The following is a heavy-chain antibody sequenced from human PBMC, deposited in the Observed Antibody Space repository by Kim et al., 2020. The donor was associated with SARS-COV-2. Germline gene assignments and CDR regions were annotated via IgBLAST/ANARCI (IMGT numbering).Heavy chain of an antibody. CDR2: IWYDGTNK. CDR1: GFTFTNYG. J-gene: IGHJ4*02. D-gene: IGHD1-26*01. Sequence: GGSLRLSCAASGFTFTNYGMHWVRQAPGKGLEWVALIWYDGTNKYYGNSVKGRFTISRDNSKNTLYLQMNSLRAEDTAVYYCAREWEYSGIYSLDYWGQGTLVTVSS. CDR3: AREWEYSGIYSLDY. V-gene: IGHV3-33*01.